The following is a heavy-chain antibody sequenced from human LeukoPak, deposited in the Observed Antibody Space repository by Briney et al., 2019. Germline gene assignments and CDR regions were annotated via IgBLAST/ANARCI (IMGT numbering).Heavy chain of an antibody. D-gene: IGHD2-8*01. CDR1: GFTFSSYS. CDR2: ISSSSSYI. J-gene: IGHJ4*02. CDR3: ARDVGYGSFPFDY. V-gene: IGHV3-21*01. Sequence: PGGSLRLSCAASGFTFSSYSMNWVRQAPGKGLEWVSSISSSSSYIYYADSVKGRFTISRDNAKNSLYLQMNSLRAEDTAVYYCARDVGYGSFPFDYWGQGTLVTVSS.